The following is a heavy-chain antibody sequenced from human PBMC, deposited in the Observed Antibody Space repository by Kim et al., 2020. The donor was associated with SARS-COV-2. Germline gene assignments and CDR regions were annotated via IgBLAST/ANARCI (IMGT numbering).Heavy chain of an antibody. V-gene: IGHV3-66*01. CDR3: ARVGELWFGEVIDAFDI. CDR1: GFTVSSNY. J-gene: IGHJ3*02. D-gene: IGHD3-10*01. CDR2: IYSGGST. Sequence: GGSLRLSCAASGFTVSSNYMSWVRQAPGKGLEWVSVIYSGGSTYYADSVKGRFTISRDNSKNTLYLQMNSLRAEDTAVYYCARVGELWFGEVIDAFDIWGQGTMVTVSS.